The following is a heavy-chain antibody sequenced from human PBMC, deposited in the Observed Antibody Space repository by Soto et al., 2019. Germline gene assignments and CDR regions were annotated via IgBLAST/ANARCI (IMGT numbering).Heavy chain of an antibody. J-gene: IGHJ6*02. CDR2: ISAYNGNT. CDR3: ARKVGYCSGGSCQDYYYGMDV. CDR1: GYTFTSYG. D-gene: IGHD2-15*01. V-gene: IGHV1-18*01. Sequence: QVQLVQSGAEVKKPGASVKVSCKASGYTFTSYGISWVRQAPGQGLEWMGWISAYNGNTNYAQKLQGRVTMTTDTSTSTAYRELRSLRSDDTAVYYCARKVGYCSGGSCQDYYYGMDVWGQGTTVTVSS.